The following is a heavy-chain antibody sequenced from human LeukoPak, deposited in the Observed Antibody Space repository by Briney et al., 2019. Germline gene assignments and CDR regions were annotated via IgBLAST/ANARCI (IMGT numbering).Heavy chain of an antibody. CDR3: ARATYDFWSGYYEKGAFDI. CDR1: GFSFSSYW. Sequence: GGSLRLSCAASGFSFSSYWMHWVRQAPGKGLGWVSRINIDGSSTSYADSVKGRFTISRDNAKNTLYLQMNSLRAEDTAVYYCARATYDFWSGYYEKGAFDIWGQGTMVTVSS. CDR2: INIDGSST. D-gene: IGHD3-3*01. V-gene: IGHV3-74*01. J-gene: IGHJ3*02.